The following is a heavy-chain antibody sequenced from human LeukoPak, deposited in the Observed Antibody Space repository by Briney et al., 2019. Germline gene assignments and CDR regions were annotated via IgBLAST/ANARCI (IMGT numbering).Heavy chain of an antibody. Sequence: GGSLRLSCAASGFTFSSYAMSWVRQAPGKGLEWVSAISGSGGSTYYADSVKGRFTISRDNSKNTLYLQMNSLRAEDTAVYYCAMSKRGPYCSSTSCCYEEYFDYWGQGTLVTVSS. CDR3: AMSKRGPYCSSTSCCYEEYFDY. V-gene: IGHV3-23*01. J-gene: IGHJ4*02. D-gene: IGHD2-2*01. CDR2: ISGSGGST. CDR1: GFTFSSYA.